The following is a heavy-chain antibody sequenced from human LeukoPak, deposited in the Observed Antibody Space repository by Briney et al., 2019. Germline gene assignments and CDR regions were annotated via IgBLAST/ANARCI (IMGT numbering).Heavy chain of an antibody. CDR1: GASISSYY. V-gene: IGHV4-34*01. CDR2: VNLGGST. J-gene: IGHJ6*02. CDR3: ARERRLWSGGYYGMDV. D-gene: IGHD3-3*01. Sequence: SETLSLTCTVSGASISSYYWSWIRQPPGKGLEWIGDVNLGGSTNYTPSLKSRVTISVDTSKNQFSLKLSSVTAADTAVYYCARERRLWSGGYYGMDVWGQGTTVTVSS.